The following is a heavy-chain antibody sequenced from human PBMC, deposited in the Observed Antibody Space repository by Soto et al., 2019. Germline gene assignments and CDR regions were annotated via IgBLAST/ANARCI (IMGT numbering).Heavy chain of an antibody. V-gene: IGHV4-30-4*01. CDR2: IYYSGST. CDR1: GGSISSGDYY. Sequence: TLSLTCTVSGGSISSGDYYWSWIRQPPGKGLEWIGYIYYSGSTYYNLSLKSRVTISVDTSKNQFSLKLSSVTAADTAVYYCARDSGYCSGGSCYGGMDVWGQGTTVTVSS. D-gene: IGHD2-15*01. CDR3: ARDSGYCSGGSCYGGMDV. J-gene: IGHJ6*02.